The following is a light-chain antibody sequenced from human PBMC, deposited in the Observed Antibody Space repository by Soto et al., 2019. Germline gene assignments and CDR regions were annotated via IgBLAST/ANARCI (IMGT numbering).Light chain of an antibody. CDR2: GAF. CDR3: QQRNIWPPVT. CDR1: PSVTNY. J-gene: IGKJ5*01. Sequence: ESVMTQSPATLSLSPGERATLSCRASPSVTNYLAWYQQKPGQPPRLLIYGAFNRAAGIPARFSGSGSGTDFTLTISSLEPEDSAVYYCQQRNIWPPVTFGQGTLLEVK. V-gene: IGKV3-11*01.